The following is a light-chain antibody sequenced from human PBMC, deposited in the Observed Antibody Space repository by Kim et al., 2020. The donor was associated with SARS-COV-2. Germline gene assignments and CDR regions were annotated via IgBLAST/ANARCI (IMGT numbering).Light chain of an antibody. CDR3: QHYDAWPLMYT. Sequence: SPGGRLALSCWASQTISNNLAWYQQRPGQPPRLLIYGASTRATGIPARFSGSGSGTQFTLTISSLQSEDSAVYYCQHYDAWPLMYTFGQGTKLEI. CDR1: QTISNN. CDR2: GAS. J-gene: IGKJ2*01. V-gene: IGKV3-15*01.